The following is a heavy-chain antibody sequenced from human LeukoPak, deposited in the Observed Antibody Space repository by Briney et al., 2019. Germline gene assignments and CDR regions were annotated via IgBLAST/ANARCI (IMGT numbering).Heavy chain of an antibody. CDR2: INWNGGST. J-gene: IGHJ4*02. CDR3: ARGSGIYYDSSLGY. Sequence: PGGSLRLSCAASGFTFDDYGMSWVRQAPGKGLEWVSGINWNGGSTGYADSVKGRFTISRDNAKNSLYLQMSSLRAEDTALFYCARGSGIYYDSSLGYWGQGTLVTVSS. V-gene: IGHV3-20*04. D-gene: IGHD3-22*01. CDR1: GFTFDDYG.